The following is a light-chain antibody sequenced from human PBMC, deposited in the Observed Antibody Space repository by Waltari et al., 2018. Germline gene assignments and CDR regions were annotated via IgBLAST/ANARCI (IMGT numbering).Light chain of an antibody. CDR1: RSIRTW. V-gene: IGKV1-5*03. Sequence: DLQMTQSPSTLSASLGDRVTPTCRASRSIRTWLAWYQQKLGKAPKLLIYKASTLEGGVPSRFSGRGSETEFTLTITSLQPDDFATYGCQQYHTYPCTFSQGTKLEIK. CDR3: QQYHTYPCT. CDR2: KAS. J-gene: IGKJ2*02.